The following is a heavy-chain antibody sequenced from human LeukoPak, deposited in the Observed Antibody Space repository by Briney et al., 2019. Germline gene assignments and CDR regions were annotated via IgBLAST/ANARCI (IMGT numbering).Heavy chain of an antibody. CDR3: ARAKQRFRGYSYGSPFDY. CDR2: IYYSGST. CDR1: GGSISSSSYY. Sequence: SETLSLTCTVSGGSISSSSYYWGWIRQPPGKGLEWIGSIYYSGSTYYNPSLKSRVTISVDTSKNQFSLKLSSVTAADTAVYYCARAKQRFRGYSYGSPFDYWGQGTLVTVSS. D-gene: IGHD5-18*01. V-gene: IGHV4-39*07. J-gene: IGHJ4*02.